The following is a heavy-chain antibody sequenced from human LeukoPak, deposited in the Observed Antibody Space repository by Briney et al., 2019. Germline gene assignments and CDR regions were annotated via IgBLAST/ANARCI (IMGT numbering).Heavy chain of an antibody. CDR1: GFTFSSYA. CDR2: ISYDGSNK. J-gene: IGHJ6*04. V-gene: IGHV3-30*18. D-gene: IGHD2-2*01. Sequence: GGSLRLSCAASGFTFSSYAMHWVRQAPGKGLEWVAVISYDGSNKYYADSVKGRFTISRDNSKNTLYLQTNSLRAEDTAVYYCAKDPSPLYCSSTSCSPYGMDVWGKGTTVTVSS. CDR3: AKDPSPLYCSSTSCSPYGMDV.